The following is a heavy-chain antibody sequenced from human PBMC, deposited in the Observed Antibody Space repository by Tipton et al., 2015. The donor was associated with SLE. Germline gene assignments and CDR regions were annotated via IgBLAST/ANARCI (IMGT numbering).Heavy chain of an antibody. D-gene: IGHD6-13*01. CDR3: AISLYSSPDY. J-gene: IGHJ4*02. Sequence: QVQLVQSGAEVKEPGASVKVSCKASGYTFTSYDINWVRQAPGQGLEWVGWISTYNGNTFYAEKFQDRVTLTTDTSTSTAYMELRSLRSDDTAVYYCAISLYSSPDYWGQGTLVTVSS. CDR1: GYTFTSYD. V-gene: IGHV1-18*01. CDR2: ISTYNGNT.